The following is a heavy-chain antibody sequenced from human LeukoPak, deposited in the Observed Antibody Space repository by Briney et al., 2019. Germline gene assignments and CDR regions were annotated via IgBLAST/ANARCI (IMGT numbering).Heavy chain of an antibody. CDR1: GFTFSGYS. J-gene: IGHJ4*02. D-gene: IGHD3-22*01. Sequence: PGGSLRLSCAASGFTFSGYSMNWVRQAPGKGLEWVSYISSSSSTIYYADSVKGRFTISRDNAKNSLYLQMNSLRAEDTAVYYCAREGSSGYRDYFDYWGQGTLVTVSS. V-gene: IGHV3-48*01. CDR3: AREGSSGYRDYFDY. CDR2: ISSSSSTI.